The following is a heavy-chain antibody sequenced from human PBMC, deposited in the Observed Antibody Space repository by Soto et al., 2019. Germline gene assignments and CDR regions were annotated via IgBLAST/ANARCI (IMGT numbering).Heavy chain of an antibody. D-gene: IGHD2-2*01. CDR1: GYTFTGYY. CDR2: INPNSGGT. Sequence: GASVKVSCKASGYTFTGYYMHWVRQAPGQGLEWMGWINPNSGGTNYAQKFQGRVTMTRDTSISTAYMELSRLRSDDTAVYYCASSVVAPAAIFHYYYYGMDVWGQGTTVTVSS. J-gene: IGHJ6*02. CDR3: ASSVVAPAAIFHYYYYGMDV. V-gene: IGHV1-2*02.